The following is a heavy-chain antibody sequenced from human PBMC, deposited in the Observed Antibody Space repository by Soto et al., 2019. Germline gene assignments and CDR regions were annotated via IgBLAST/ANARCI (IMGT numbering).Heavy chain of an antibody. Sequence: GVLRLSCAASGFTFSSYAMSWVRQAPGKGLEWVSAISGSGGSTYYADSVKGRFTISRDNSKNTLYLQMNSLRAEDTAVYYCAKLEASITMIVVVSRWDDAFDIWGQGTMVTVSS. J-gene: IGHJ3*02. CDR1: GFTFSSYA. CDR2: ISGSGGST. D-gene: IGHD3-22*01. CDR3: AKLEASITMIVVVSRWDDAFDI. V-gene: IGHV3-23*01.